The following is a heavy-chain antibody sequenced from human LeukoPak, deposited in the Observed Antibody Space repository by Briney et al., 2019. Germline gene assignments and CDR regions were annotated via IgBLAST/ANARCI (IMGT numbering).Heavy chain of an antibody. CDR2: ISGSGGST. Sequence: GGSLRLSCAASGFTFSSYAMSWVRQTPGKGLEGVSGISGSGGSTYYADSVKGRFTISRDNSKNTLYLQMNSLRAEDTAVYYCAKGGDTRMVTDYWGQGTLVTVSS. D-gene: IGHD5-18*01. CDR1: GFTFSSYA. CDR3: AKGGDTRMVTDY. V-gene: IGHV3-23*01. J-gene: IGHJ4*02.